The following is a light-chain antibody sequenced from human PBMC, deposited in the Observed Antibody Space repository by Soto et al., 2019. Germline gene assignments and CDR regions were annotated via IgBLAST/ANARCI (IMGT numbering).Light chain of an antibody. CDR1: QGISSW. V-gene: IGKV1-12*01. J-gene: IGKJ4*01. CDR2: DAS. CDR3: QPANSFPLT. Sequence: DIQMTQSPSSVSASVGDRVTITCRTSQGISSWLAWYQQKPWQAPRLLIYDASSLQRGDPSRFSGSGSGTDFTLTISSLQPEDFATYYCQPANSFPLTFGEGTKVEIK.